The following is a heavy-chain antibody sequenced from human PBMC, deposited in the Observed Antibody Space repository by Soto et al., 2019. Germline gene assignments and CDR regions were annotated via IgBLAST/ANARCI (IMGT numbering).Heavy chain of an antibody. CDR1: GFTFSSYA. CDR2: ISGSGGST. Sequence: GESLKISCAASGFTFSSYAMSWVRQAPGKGLEWVSAISGSGGSTYYADSVKGRFTISRDNSKNTLYLQMNSLRAEDTAVYYCAKDVGVLRFLEWLLYGLDYWGQGTLVTVSS. J-gene: IGHJ4*02. D-gene: IGHD3-3*01. V-gene: IGHV3-23*01. CDR3: AKDVGVLRFLEWLLYGLDY.